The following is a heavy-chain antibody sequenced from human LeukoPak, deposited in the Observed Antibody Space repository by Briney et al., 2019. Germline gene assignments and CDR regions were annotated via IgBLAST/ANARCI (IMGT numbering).Heavy chain of an antibody. V-gene: IGHV4-39*07. CDR1: GGSISSSSYY. D-gene: IGHD6-19*01. CDR2: IYYSGST. CDR3: ARVPAPYSSGWYGNWFDP. J-gene: IGHJ5*02. Sequence: SETLSLPCTVSGGSISSSSYYWGWIRQPPGKGLEWIGSIYYSGSTYYNPSLKSRVTISVDTSKNQFSLKLSSVTAADTAVYYCARVPAPYSSGWYGNWFDPWGQGTLVTVSS.